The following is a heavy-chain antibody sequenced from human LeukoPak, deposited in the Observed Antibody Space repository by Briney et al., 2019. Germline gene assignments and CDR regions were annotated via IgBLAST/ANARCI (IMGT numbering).Heavy chain of an antibody. J-gene: IGHJ4*02. D-gene: IGHD5-24*01. V-gene: IGHV3-66*01. CDR3: GRVGDGYNDNY. Sequence: GGSLILSCAASGFTVSSDYMGWVRQAPEEGLEWVSLISSGGSTYYADPLKGRFTISRDNSKNTLYLQMNSLRAEDTAVYYCGRVGDGYNDNYWGQGTLVTVSS. CDR2: ISSGGST. CDR1: GFTVSSDY.